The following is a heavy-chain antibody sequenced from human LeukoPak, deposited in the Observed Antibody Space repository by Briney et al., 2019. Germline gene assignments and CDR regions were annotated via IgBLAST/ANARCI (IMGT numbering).Heavy chain of an antibody. Sequence: SETLSLTCTVSGGSISSYYWSWIRQPPGKGLEWIGYFYYSGSTNYNPSLKSRVTISVDTSKNQFSLKLSSVTAADTAVYYCARTYYYDSSGYPLDAFDIWGQGTMVTVSS. CDR1: GGSISSYY. J-gene: IGHJ3*02. D-gene: IGHD3-22*01. V-gene: IGHV4-59*08. CDR2: FYYSGST. CDR3: ARTYYYDSSGYPLDAFDI.